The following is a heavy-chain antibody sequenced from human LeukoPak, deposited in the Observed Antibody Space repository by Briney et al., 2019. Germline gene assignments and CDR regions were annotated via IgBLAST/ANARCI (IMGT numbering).Heavy chain of an antibody. CDR1: GFTFSSFW. J-gene: IGHJ4*02. D-gene: IGHD5/OR15-5a*01. CDR2: ISSGRSVM. CDR3: AGGVYGYNAFDY. V-gene: IGHV3-48*02. Sequence: GGSLRLSCAASGFTFSSFWMSWVRQAPGKGLEWVSHISSGRSVMNYADSVKGRFTISRDNDKNSVYLQMNSLRDEDTAVYYCAGGVYGYNAFDYWGQGTLVTVSS.